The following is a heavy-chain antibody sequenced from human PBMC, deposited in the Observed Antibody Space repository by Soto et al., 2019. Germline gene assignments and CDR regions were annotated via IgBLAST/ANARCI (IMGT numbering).Heavy chain of an antibody. J-gene: IGHJ1*01. D-gene: IGHD2-2*01. CDR3: ATRMHCRRTGCHPNFQH. CDR1: GFTFTNYN. Sequence: EVQLVESGGGLVKPGGSLRLSCVGSGFTFTNYNMDWVRQAPGKGLEWVSSISSGSGSKSYADSVRGRFTVSSDNAKNSLYLEMDSLRVEDTAAYYCATRMHCRRTGCHPNFQHWGQGTLVTVSS. CDR2: ISSGSGSK. V-gene: IGHV3-21*01.